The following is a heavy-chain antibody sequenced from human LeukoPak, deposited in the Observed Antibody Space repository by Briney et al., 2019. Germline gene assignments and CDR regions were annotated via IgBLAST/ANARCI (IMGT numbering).Heavy chain of an antibody. CDR2: IYYSGST. J-gene: IGHJ4*02. Sequence: PSQTLSLTCTVSGGSISSGDYYWGWIRQPPGKGLEWIGSIYYSGSTYYNPSLKSRVTISVDTSKNQFSLKLSSVTAADTAVYYCASPIVGATSARDYWGQGTLVTVSS. CDR3: ASPIVGATSARDY. V-gene: IGHV4-39*01. D-gene: IGHD1-26*01. CDR1: GGSISSGDYY.